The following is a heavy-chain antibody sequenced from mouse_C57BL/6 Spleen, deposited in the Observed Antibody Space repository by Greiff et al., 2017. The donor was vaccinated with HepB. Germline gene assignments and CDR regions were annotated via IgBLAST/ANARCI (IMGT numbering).Heavy chain of an antibody. CDR3: ASGLFAY. CDR2: ISDGGSYT. V-gene: IGHV5-4*01. CDR1: GFTFSSYA. J-gene: IGHJ3*01. Sequence: EVHLVESGGGLVKPGGSLKLSCAASGFTFSSYAMSWVRQTPEKRLEWVATISDGGSYTYYPDNVKGRFTISRDNAKNNLYLQMSHLKSEDTAMYYCASGLFAYWGQGTLVTVSA.